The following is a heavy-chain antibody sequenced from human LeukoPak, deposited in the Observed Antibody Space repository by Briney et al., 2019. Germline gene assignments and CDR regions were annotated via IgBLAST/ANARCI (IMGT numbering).Heavy chain of an antibody. Sequence: PSETLSLTCTVSGGSVSSGSYYWSWIRQPPGRGLEWIGYIYYSGSTNYNPSPKSRVTISVDTSKNLFSLKLSSVTAADTAVYYCARDRYLSGSYFQEAWYFDLWGRGTLVTVSS. J-gene: IGHJ2*01. CDR1: GGSVSSGSYY. CDR2: IYYSGST. CDR3: ARDRYLSGSYFQEAWYFDL. D-gene: IGHD1-26*01. V-gene: IGHV4-61*01.